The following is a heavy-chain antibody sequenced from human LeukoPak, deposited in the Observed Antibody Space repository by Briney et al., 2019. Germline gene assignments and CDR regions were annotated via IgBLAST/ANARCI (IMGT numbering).Heavy chain of an antibody. CDR2: IYYSGST. V-gene: IGHV4-30-4*01. CDR1: GGSISSGDYY. D-gene: IGHD6-13*01. Sequence: PSQTLSLTCTVSGGSISSGDYYWSWIRQPPGKGLKWIGYIYYSGSTYYNPSLKSRVTISVDTSKNQFSLKLSSVTAADTAVYYCARGYSSSLGYYYYYMDVWGKGTTVTVSS. CDR3: ARGYSSSLGYYYYYMDV. J-gene: IGHJ6*03.